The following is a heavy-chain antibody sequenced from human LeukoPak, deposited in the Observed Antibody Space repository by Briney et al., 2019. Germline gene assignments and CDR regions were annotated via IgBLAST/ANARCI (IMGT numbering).Heavy chain of an antibody. J-gene: IGHJ4*02. CDR3: ARHLAYYGSGSHSPVDY. D-gene: IGHD3-10*01. V-gene: IGHV4-59*08. CDR2: IYYSGST. CDR1: GGSISSYY. Sequence: SETLSLTCTVSGGSISSYYWSWIRQPPGKGLEWIGYIYYSGSTNYNPSLKSRVTISVDTSKNQFSLKLSSVTAADTAVYYRARHLAYYGSGSHSPVDYWGQGTLVTVSS.